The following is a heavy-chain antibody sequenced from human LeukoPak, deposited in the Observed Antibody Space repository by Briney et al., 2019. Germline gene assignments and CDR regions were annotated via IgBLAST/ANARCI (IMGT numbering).Heavy chain of an antibody. D-gene: IGHD1-26*01. Sequence: TSETLSLTCTVSGGSITSYYWSWIRQPPGKGLEWIGSIYHSGSSYYNPSLKSRVTISVDTSKNQFSLKLSSVTAADTAVYYCARGYSGTFYAEYYFDYWGQGTLVTVS. V-gene: IGHV4-38-2*02. J-gene: IGHJ4*02. CDR2: IYHSGSS. CDR1: GGSITSYY. CDR3: ARGYSGTFYAEYYFDY.